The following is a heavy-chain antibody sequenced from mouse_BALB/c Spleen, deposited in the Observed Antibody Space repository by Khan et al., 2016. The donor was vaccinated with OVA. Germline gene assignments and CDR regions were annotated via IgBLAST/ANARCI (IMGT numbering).Heavy chain of an antibody. CDR2: IYWDDDK. D-gene: IGHD2-3*01. CDR3: ARIGWLLHYAMDY. J-gene: IGHJ4*01. Sequence: QVTLKESGPGILQASQTLSLTCSFSGFSLSSSGMGVSWIRQPSGKGLEWLAHIYWDDDKLYHPSLKSRLTISKDASGNQVVLRITGVYTTDTATYYCARIGWLLHYAMDYWGQGTSVIVSS. V-gene: IGHV8-12*01. CDR1: GFSLSSSGMG.